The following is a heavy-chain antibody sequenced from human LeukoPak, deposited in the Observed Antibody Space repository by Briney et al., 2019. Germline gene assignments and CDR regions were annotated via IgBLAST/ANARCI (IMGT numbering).Heavy chain of an antibody. CDR1: GFDFSGFS. CDR2: MDEYGSDI. CDR3: ARPRGCGSARCNNFDY. J-gene: IGHJ4*02. V-gene: IGHV3-7*01. Sequence: GSLRLSCVVSGFDFSGFSMSWVRQAPGKGLEWVAIMDEYGSDIFYVESVKGRFIISRANARNSLYLQMNNLRAEDTAVYYCARPRGCGSARCNNFDYWAREPWSPSPQ. D-gene: IGHD2-2*01.